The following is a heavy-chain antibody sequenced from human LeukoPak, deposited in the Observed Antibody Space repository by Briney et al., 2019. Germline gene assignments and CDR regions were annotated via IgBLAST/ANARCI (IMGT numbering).Heavy chain of an antibody. Sequence: SETLSLTCTVSGGSFSNSYWSWIRQPSGKGLEWIGRIHTSGSTNYNPSLNHRLTISIDAPKNQISLRLSSVTAADTAIYYCVTDEGGYWGQGTLVTVSS. D-gene: IGHD3-16*01. CDR2: IHTSGST. CDR1: GGSFSNSY. V-gene: IGHV4-4*07. J-gene: IGHJ4*01. CDR3: VTDEGGY.